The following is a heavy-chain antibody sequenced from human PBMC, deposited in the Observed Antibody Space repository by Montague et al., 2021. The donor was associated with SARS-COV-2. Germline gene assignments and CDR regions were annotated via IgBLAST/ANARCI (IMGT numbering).Heavy chain of an antibody. D-gene: IGHD2-8*02. Sequence: SETLSLTCAVYSGALSGHYWSWIRQAPGKGLEWIGEINYSGDTYYNPSLTSRVTISMDTSESQFSLKMTSVTAADTAVYYCARLESSWWSFDYWGQGTLVTVSS. V-gene: IGHV4-34*01. CDR2: INYSGDT. J-gene: IGHJ4*02. CDR1: SGALSGHY. CDR3: ARLESSWWSFDY.